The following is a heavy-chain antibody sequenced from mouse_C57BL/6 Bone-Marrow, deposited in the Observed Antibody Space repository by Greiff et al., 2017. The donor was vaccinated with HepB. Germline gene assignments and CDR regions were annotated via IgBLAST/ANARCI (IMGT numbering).Heavy chain of an antibody. CDR3: ARDGVYGSSPAWFAY. D-gene: IGHD1-1*01. CDR2: ISYDGSN. CDR1: GYSITSGYY. J-gene: IGHJ3*01. Sequence: EVKLQESGPGLVKPSQSLSLTCSVTGYSITSGYYWNWIRQFPGNQLEWMGYISYDGSNNYNQSLKNRISITRDTSKNQFFLKLHSVTTEDTATYYCARDGVYGSSPAWFAYWGQGTLVTVSA. V-gene: IGHV3-6*01.